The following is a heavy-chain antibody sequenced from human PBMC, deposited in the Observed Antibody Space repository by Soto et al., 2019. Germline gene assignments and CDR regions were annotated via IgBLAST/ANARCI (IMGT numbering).Heavy chain of an antibody. V-gene: IGHV4-30-4*01. CDR2: IYYSGST. J-gene: IGHJ6*02. Sequence: PSETLSLTCTVSGGSISSGDYYWSWIRQPPGKGLEWIGYIYYSGSTYYNPSLKSRVTISVDTSKNQFSLKLSSVTAADTAVYYCAASCVACGGFNYYGMDVSGQGTTVTVSS. D-gene: IGHD5-12*01. CDR1: GGSISSGDYY. CDR3: AASCVACGGFNYYGMDV.